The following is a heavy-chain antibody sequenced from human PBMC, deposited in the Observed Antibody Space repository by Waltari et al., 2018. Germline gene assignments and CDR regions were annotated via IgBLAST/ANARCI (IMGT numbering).Heavy chain of an antibody. V-gene: IGHV3-7*01. CDR3: ARDRIGYYYYMDV. CDR1: GFTFSSYW. Sequence: EVQLVESGGGLVQPGGSLRLSCAASGFTFSSYWMSWVRQAPGKGLEWVANIKQDGSEEYYVDSVKGRFTISRDNAKNSLYLQMNSLRAEDTAVYYCARDRIGYYYYMDVWGKGTTVTISS. CDR2: IKQDGSEE. J-gene: IGHJ6*03.